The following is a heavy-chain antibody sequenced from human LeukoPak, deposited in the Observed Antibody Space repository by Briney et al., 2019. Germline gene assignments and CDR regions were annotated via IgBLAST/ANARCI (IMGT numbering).Heavy chain of an antibody. J-gene: IGHJ4*02. V-gene: IGHV3-7*01. CDR3: ARDRGDPTIY. CDR2: INQDRSEK. CDR1: GFTFSSYW. Sequence: GGSLRLSCAAPGFTFSSYWMSWVRQAPGKGLEWVANINQDRSEKYYVDSVKGRFTISRDNAKNSLYLQMSSLRAEDTAVYYCARDRGDPTIYWGQGTLVTVSS. D-gene: IGHD2-21*01.